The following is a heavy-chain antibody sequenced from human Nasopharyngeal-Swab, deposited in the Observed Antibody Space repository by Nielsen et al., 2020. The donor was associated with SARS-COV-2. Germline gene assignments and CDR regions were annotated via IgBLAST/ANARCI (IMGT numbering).Heavy chain of an antibody. V-gene: IGHV2-26*01. CDR2: IFSNDEK. CDR3: ARIIEVNTSYYYYGMDV. J-gene: IGHJ6*02. D-gene: IGHD3-22*01. Sequence: RQAPGKALEWLAHIFSNDEKSYSTSLKSRLTISKDTSKSQMVLTMTNMDPVDTATYYCARIIEVNTSYYYYGMDVWGQGTTVTVSS.